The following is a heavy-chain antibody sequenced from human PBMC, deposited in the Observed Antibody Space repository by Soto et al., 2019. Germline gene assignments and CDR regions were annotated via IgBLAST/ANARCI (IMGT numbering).Heavy chain of an antibody. CDR2: IIPLFGKA. V-gene: IGHV1-69*06. J-gene: IGHJ1*01. CDR1: GSTFSTFA. D-gene: IGHD1-1*01. Sequence: SVKVSCKAPGSTFSTFAFHGVRQAPGQGLESMGEIIPLFGKANYAQKFQGRVTFSADRSTTTVFMEVNRLKSDDTAVYYCVRGSINFPHYFQASRQVTVVT. CDR3: VRGSINFPHYFQA.